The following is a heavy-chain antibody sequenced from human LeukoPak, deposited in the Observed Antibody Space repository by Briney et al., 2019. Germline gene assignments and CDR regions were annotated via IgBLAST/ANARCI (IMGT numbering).Heavy chain of an antibody. CDR1: GFTFSSYE. CDR2: ISSSSSYI. Sequence: SGGSLRLSCAASGFTFSSYEMNWVRQAPGKGLEWVSSISSSSSYIYYADSVKGRFTISRDNAKNSLHLQMNSLRAEDTAVYYCARDGQTGTTVYWGQGTLVTVSS. D-gene: IGHD1-7*01. CDR3: ARDGQTGTTVY. V-gene: IGHV3-21*01. J-gene: IGHJ4*02.